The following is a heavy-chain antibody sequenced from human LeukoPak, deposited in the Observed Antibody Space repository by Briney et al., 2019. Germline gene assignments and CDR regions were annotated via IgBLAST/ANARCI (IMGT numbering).Heavy chain of an antibody. J-gene: IGHJ3*02. D-gene: IGHD6-19*01. V-gene: IGHV1-69*05. CDR1: GGTFSSYA. Sequence: SVKVSCKASGGTFSSYAISWVRQAPGQGLEWMGRIIPIFGTANYAQKFQGRVTITTDESTSTAYMELSSLRSEDTAACYCAKPLIAVAGTSAFDIWGQGTMVTVSS. CDR3: AKPLIAVAGTSAFDI. CDR2: IIPIFGTA.